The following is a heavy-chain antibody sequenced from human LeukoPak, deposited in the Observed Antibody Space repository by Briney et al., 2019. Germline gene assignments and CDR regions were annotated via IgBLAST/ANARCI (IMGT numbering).Heavy chain of an antibody. CDR1: GFTFDDYA. CDR3: AKDYNYDILTGYGGFDY. D-gene: IGHD3-9*01. Sequence: GRSLRLSCAASGFTFDDYAMHWVRQAPGKGLEWVSGISWNSGSIGYADSVKGRFTISRDNAKSSLYLQMNSLRAEDTALYYCAKDYNYDILTGYGGFDYWGQGTLVTVSS. CDR2: ISWNSGSI. V-gene: IGHV3-9*01. J-gene: IGHJ4*02.